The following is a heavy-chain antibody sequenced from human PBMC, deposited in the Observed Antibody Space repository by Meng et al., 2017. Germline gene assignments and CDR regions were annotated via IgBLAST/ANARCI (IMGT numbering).Heavy chain of an antibody. D-gene: IGHD3-22*01. CDR1: GFTFSSYW. V-gene: IGHV3-7*01. CDR3: ARDQRGITMIAEGFDY. CDR2: IKQDGSEN. Sequence: GGSLRLSCAASGFTFSSYWMSWFRQAPGKGLEWVANIKQDGSENYYVDSVKGRFTISRDNAKNSLYLQMNSLRAEDTAVYYCARDQRGITMIAEGFDYWGQGTLVTVSS. J-gene: IGHJ4*02.